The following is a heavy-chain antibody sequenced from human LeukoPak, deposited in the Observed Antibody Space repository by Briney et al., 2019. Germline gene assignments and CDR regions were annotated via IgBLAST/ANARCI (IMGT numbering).Heavy chain of an antibody. D-gene: IGHD6-13*01. CDR2: IWNDGSET. Sequence: GRSLRLSCAASGFIFSNYGMHWVRQAPGKRLEWVAVIWNDGSETFHADSVKGRFRIARDNSKNTLYLQMNSLRAEDTAVYFCARDMGRAWYGPPDYWGQGTLVTVSS. CDR1: GFIFSNYG. J-gene: IGHJ4*02. CDR3: ARDMGRAWYGPPDY. V-gene: IGHV3-33*01.